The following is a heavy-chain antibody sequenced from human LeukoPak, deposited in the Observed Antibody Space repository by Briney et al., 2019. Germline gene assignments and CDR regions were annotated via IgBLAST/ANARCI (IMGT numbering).Heavy chain of an antibody. V-gene: IGHV3-23*01. CDR1: GFTFSTCA. CDR2: ISNNGGYT. D-gene: IGHD2-15*01. Sequence: GGSLRLSCAASGFTFSTCAMSWVRQAPGKGLEWVSAISNNGGYTYYADSVQGRFTISRDNSKSTLCLQMNSLRAEDTAVYYCAKQLGYCSDGSCYFPYWGQGTLVTVSS. CDR3: AKQLGYCSDGSCYFPY. J-gene: IGHJ4*02.